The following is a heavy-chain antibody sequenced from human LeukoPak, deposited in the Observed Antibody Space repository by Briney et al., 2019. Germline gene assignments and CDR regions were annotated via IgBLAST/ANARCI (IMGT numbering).Heavy chain of an antibody. V-gene: IGHV1-69*13. J-gene: IGHJ4*02. CDR2: IIPIFGTA. Sequence: SVKVSCKASGGTFSSYAISWVRQAPGQGLEWMGGIIPIFGTANYAQKFQGRVTITADESTSTAYMELSSLRSEDTAVYYCAAAGCSSTSCYVGEFDYWGQGTLVTVSS. CDR1: GGTFSSYA. CDR3: AAAGCSSTSCYVGEFDY. D-gene: IGHD2-2*01.